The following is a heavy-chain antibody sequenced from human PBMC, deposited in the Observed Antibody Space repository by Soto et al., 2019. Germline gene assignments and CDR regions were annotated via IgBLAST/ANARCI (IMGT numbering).Heavy chain of an antibody. CDR1: GFSFSDSY. J-gene: IGHJ4*02. Sequence: QVQLVESGGGLVKSSGSLRLSCAATGFSFSDSYMTWIRQPPGKGLEWISYISNSGSNINYADSVKGRCAISRDNAKNSLNRQMHSLRAADTAVYYCANRYFWGEGSLVTVSS. V-gene: IGHV3-11*01. CDR2: ISNSGSNI. CDR3: ANRYF.